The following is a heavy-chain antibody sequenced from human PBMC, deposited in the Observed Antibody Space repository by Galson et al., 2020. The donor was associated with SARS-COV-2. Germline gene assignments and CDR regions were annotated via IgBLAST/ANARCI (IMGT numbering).Heavy chain of an antibody. CDR3: ARSDTMPRGVTYYFDF. CDR1: GGPISSNSYH. Sequence: PSETLSLTCTVSGGPISSNSYHWGWIRQPPGREPEWIARIHSSGTIFYNLSLKRRVTISIDTSKNQFSLKLNSVTAADTAIYYCARSDTMPRGVTYYFDFWGQGILVDVSS. J-gene: IGHJ4*02. V-gene: IGHV4-39*01. D-gene: IGHD3-10*01. CDR2: IHSSGTI.